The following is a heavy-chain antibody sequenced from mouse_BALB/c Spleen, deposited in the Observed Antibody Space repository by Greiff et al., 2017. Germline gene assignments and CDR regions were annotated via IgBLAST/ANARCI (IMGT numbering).Heavy chain of an antibody. CDR3: TRRTYDYYFDY. CDR2: IDPETGGT. V-gene: IGHV1-15*01. Sequence: VQLQQPGAELVKPGASVKLSCKASGYTFTDYEMHWVKQTPVHGLEWIGAIDPETGGTAYNQKFKGKATLTADKSSSTAYMELRSLTSEDSAVYYCTRRTYDYYFDYWGQGTTLTVSS. CDR1: GYTFTDYE. D-gene: IGHD2-4*01. J-gene: IGHJ2*01.